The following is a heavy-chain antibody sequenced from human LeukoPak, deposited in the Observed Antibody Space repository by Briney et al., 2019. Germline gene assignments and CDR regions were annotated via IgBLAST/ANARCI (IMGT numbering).Heavy chain of an antibody. J-gene: IGHJ4*02. D-gene: IGHD3-22*01. CDR1: RGTFSSYG. CDR3: ARGELGDSSGFSFFDY. CDR2: VIAIFGRV. Sequence: SVKVSCKASRGTFSSYGISWVRQAPGQGLEWMGGVIAIFGRVKYGQKFQGRATITTDESTSTAYMELSSLTSEDTGVYYCARGELGDSSGFSFFDYWGRGTLVTVSS. V-gene: IGHV1-69*05.